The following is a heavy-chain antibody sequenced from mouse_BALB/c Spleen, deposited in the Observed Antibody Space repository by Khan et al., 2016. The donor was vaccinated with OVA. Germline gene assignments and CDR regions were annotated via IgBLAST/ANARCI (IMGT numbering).Heavy chain of an antibody. V-gene: IGHV1S41*01. CDR1: GYTFTSYW. Sequence: DLVKPGASVKLSCKASGYTFTSYWINWIKQRPGQGLEWIGRIAPRSGSTSYNEIFKGKATLTVDTSSTTAYFQLSSLSSEDSAVYFCARSNYYGSGLYAMDYWGQGTSVTVSS. D-gene: IGHD1-1*01. CDR2: IAPRSGST. J-gene: IGHJ4*01. CDR3: ARSNYYGSGLYAMDY.